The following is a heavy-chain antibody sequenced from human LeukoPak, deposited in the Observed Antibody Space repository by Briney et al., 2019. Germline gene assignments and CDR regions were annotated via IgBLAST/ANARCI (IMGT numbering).Heavy chain of an antibody. V-gene: IGHV1-24*01. CDR2: FDPEDGET. CDR3: ATWGYYDSSGSSSFDY. J-gene: IGHJ4*02. D-gene: IGHD3-22*01. Sequence: APVKVSCKVSGYTLTELSMHWVRQAPGKGLEWMGGFDPEDGETIYAQKFQGRVTMTEDTSTDTAYMELSSLRSEDTAVYYCATWGYYDSSGSSSFDYWGQGTLVTVSS. CDR1: GYTLTELS.